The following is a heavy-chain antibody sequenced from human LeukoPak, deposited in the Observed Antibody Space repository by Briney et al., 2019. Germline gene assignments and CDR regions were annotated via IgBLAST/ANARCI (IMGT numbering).Heavy chain of an antibody. V-gene: IGHV4-61*09. CDR3: ARGGYYGSGNDFRFDP. CDR1: GGSFSSGNYY. D-gene: IGHD3-10*01. Sequence: TLSLTCTVSGGSFSSGNYYWNWIRQPAGKGLEWIGHMYTSGSTNYNPSLKSRVTMSVDTSKNHFSLKLSSVTAADTAVYYCARGGYYGSGNDFRFDPWGQGTLVTVSS. J-gene: IGHJ5*02. CDR2: MYTSGST.